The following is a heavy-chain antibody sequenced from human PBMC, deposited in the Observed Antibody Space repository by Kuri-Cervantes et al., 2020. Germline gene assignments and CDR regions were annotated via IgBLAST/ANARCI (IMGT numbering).Heavy chain of an antibody. CDR1: GFTFSSYA. Sequence: GGSLRLSCAASGFTFSSYAMHWVRQAPGKGLEWVAVISYDGSNKYYADSVKGRFTISRDNSKNTLYLQMNSLRAEDTAVYYCAREGNLGVSXSYDAFDYWGQGTLVTVSS. D-gene: IGHD1-26*01. CDR2: ISYDGSNK. CDR3: AREGNLGVSXSYDAFDY. J-gene: IGHJ4*02. V-gene: IGHV3-30-3*01.